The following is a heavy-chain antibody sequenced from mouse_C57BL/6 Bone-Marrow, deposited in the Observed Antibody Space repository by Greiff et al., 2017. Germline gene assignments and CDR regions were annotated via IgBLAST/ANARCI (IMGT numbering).Heavy chain of an antibody. J-gene: IGHJ4*01. Sequence: QVQLQQPGAELVKPGASVKLSCKASGYTFTSYWMQWVKQRPGQGLEWIGMIHPSSGSTYYNEKFKSKATLTVDKSSSTAYMQLSSLTSEDSAVYYCARSSYYYAMDYWGQGTSVTVSS. V-gene: IGHV1-64*01. CDR3: ARSSYYYAMDY. CDR1: GYTFTSYW. CDR2: IHPSSGST.